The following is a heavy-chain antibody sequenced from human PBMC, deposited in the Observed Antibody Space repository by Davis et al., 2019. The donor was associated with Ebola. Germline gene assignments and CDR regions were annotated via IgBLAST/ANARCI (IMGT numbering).Heavy chain of an antibody. CDR3: ARGPLTALDY. CDR1: GFTFSSYA. J-gene: IGHJ4*02. V-gene: IGHV3-48*03. D-gene: IGHD3-9*01. Sequence: GESLKISCAASGFTFSSYAMSWVRQAPGKGLEWIAYIGPSGNSFYYADSVKGRFTISRDTARNSVHLQMDSLRAEDTAIYYCARGPLTALDYWGQGTLVTVSS. CDR2: IGPSGNSF.